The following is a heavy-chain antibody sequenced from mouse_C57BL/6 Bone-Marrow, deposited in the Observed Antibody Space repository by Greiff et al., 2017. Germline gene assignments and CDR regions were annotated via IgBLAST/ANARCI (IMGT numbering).Heavy chain of an antibody. CDR1: GYTFTDYY. D-gene: IGHD1-1*01. Sequence: EVQLQQSGPELVKPGASVKISCKASGYTFTDYYMNWVKQSHGKSLEWIGDINPNNGGTSYNQKFKGKATLTVDKSSSTAYMELRSLTSEDSAVYYCASDYYGSHWYFDVWGTGTTVTVSS. V-gene: IGHV1-26*01. CDR3: ASDYYGSHWYFDV. J-gene: IGHJ1*03. CDR2: INPNNGGT.